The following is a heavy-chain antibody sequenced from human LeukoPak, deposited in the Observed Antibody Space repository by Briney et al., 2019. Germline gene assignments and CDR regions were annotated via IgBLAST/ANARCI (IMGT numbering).Heavy chain of an antibody. CDR2: TYYRSKWYN. V-gene: IGHV6-1*01. CDR3: ARGRQWLVHYYYYYGMDV. D-gene: IGHD6-19*01. J-gene: IGHJ6*02. CDR1: GDSVSSNSAA. Sequence: SQTLSLTCAISGDSVSSNSAAWNWIRQSPSRGLEWLGRTYYRSKWYNDYAVSVKSRITINPDTSKNQFSLQLNSVTPEDTAVYYCARGRQWLVHYYYYYGMDVWGQGTTVTVSS.